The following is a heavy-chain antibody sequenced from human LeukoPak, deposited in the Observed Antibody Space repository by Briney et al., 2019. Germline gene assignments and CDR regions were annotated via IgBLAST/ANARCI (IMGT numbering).Heavy chain of an antibody. V-gene: IGHV1-69*04. CDR3: ARGRSSSWTCFDY. Sequence: ASVKVSCKASRGTFSSYAISWVRQAPGQGLEWMGRIIPILGIANYAQKFQGRVTITADESTRTAYMELSSLRSEDTAVYYCARGRSSSWTCFDYWGQGTLVTVSS. D-gene: IGHD6-13*01. CDR1: RGTFSSYA. J-gene: IGHJ4*02. CDR2: IIPILGIA.